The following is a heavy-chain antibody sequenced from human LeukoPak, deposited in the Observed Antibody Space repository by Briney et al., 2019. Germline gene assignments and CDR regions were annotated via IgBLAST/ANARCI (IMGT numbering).Heavy chain of an antibody. CDR1: GFTFSSYA. J-gene: IGHJ4*02. CDR3: TRDPLSSSQRGYFDY. Sequence: HPGGSLRLSCAASGFTFSSYAMHWVRQAPGKGLEWLAVISYDASNKYYADSVKGRFTISRDNSKNTLYLQMNSLRTDDTAVYYCTRDPLSSSQRGYFDYWGQGTLVTVSS. D-gene: IGHD6-13*01. V-gene: IGHV3-30-3*01. CDR2: ISYDASNK.